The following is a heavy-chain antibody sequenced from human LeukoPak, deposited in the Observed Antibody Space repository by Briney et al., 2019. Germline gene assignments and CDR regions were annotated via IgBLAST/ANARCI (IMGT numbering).Heavy chain of an antibody. D-gene: IGHD3-3*01. V-gene: IGHV3-21*01. J-gene: IGHJ4*02. CDR1: GFTFSSYS. Sequence: GGSLRLSCAASGFTFSSYSMNWVRQAPGKGLEWVSSISGSSSYIYYADSVKGRFTISRDNSKNTLYLQMNSLRAEDTAVYYCARGSPTIFGVLSPNDYWGQGTLVTVSS. CDR2: ISGSSSYI. CDR3: ARGSPTIFGVLSPNDY.